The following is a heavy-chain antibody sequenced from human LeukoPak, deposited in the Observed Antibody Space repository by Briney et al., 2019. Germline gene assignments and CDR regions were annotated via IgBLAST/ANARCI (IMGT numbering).Heavy chain of an antibody. Sequence: PSETLSLTCAVYGGSFSGYYWSWIRQPPGKGLEWIGEINHSGSTNYNPSLKSRVTISVDTSKNQFSLKLSSVTAADTAVYYCAKEPKSDYGDYPDWGQGTLVTVSS. CDR2: INHSGST. V-gene: IGHV4-34*01. CDR3: AKEPKSDYGDYPD. J-gene: IGHJ4*02. D-gene: IGHD4-17*01. CDR1: GGSFSGYY.